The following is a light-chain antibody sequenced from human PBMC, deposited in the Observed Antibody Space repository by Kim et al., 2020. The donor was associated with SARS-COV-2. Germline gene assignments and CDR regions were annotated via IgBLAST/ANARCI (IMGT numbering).Light chain of an antibody. CDR1: QGIGNY. Sequence: DIQMTQSPSSLSASVGDRVTITCRTSQGIGNYLAWYQQKPGKIPILLISSASTLQSGVPSRFSAGGSGTYFSLTIGSLQPEDVAIYFCQKYDTAPFTFGPGTKLEI. CDR3: QKYDTAPFT. J-gene: IGKJ2*01. CDR2: SAS. V-gene: IGKV1-27*01.